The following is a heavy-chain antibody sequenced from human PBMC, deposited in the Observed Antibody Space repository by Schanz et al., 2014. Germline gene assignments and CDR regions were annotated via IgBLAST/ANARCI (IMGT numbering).Heavy chain of an antibody. Sequence: EVQLVESGGGLVEPGGSLRLSCEASGFTFSTSAMSWVRQAPGKGLEWVSSLGGSTGGIYYADSVRGRFTISRDNFKNRLYLQMNSLRLEDTAIYYCAKTLGGAGLTLYFDHWGQGTTVVVSS. J-gene: IGHJ4*03. CDR1: GFTFSTSA. V-gene: IGHV3-23*04. CDR3: AKTLGGAGLTLYFDH. D-gene: IGHD3-10*01. CDR2: LGGSTGGI.